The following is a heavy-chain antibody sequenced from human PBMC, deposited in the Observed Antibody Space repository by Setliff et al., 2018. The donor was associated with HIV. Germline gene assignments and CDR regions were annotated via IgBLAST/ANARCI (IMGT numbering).Heavy chain of an antibody. CDR1: GYTFSTYD. CDR2: MNPNSGNT. Sequence: SVKVSCKASGYTFSTYDINWVRQATGQGLEWMGWMNPNSGNTGYAQKFQGRVTMTRNTSISTAYMELSSLRSEDTAVYYCARGRYNFWSGYRWFDPWGQGTLVTVSS. D-gene: IGHD3-3*01. J-gene: IGHJ5*02. CDR3: ARGRYNFWSGYRWFDP. V-gene: IGHV1-8*02.